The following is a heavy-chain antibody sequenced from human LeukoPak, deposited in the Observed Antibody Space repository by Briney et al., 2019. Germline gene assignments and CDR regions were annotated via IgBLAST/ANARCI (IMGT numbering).Heavy chain of an antibody. CDR1: GFTFSDYY. D-gene: IGHD3-22*01. CDR3: ARVRYYHDDGGHSLHYYYYYMDG. Sequence: GGSLRLSCTASGFTFSDYYMTWIRPAPGKGLDWVSYIRSTVATPSFAAAVEGRYTISRDNAKIALFLQMNALTVDDTSVYSCARVRYYHDDGGHSLHYYYYYMDGWGKGTTVTVS. CDR2: IRSTVATP. V-gene: IGHV3-11*04. J-gene: IGHJ6*03.